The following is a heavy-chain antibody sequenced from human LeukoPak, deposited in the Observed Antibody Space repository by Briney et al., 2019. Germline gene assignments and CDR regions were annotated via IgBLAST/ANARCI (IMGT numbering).Heavy chain of an antibody. Sequence: SETQSLTCAVYGGSFSGYYWSWIRQPPGKGLEWIGEINHSGSTNYNPSLKSRVTISVDTSKNQFSLKLSSVTAADTAVYYCARALKASATIFDYWGQGTLVTVSS. CDR3: ARALKASATIFDY. CDR1: GGSFSGYY. D-gene: IGHD3-3*01. V-gene: IGHV4-34*01. CDR2: INHSGST. J-gene: IGHJ4*02.